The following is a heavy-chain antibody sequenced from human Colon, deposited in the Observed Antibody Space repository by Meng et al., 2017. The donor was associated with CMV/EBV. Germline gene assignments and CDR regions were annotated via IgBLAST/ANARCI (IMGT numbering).Heavy chain of an antibody. D-gene: IGHD2-21*01. CDR3: AKDGHAIVVDLDY. CDR1: ASTFKDSL. Sequence: DERRKSGPRVTFSNESTASTFKDSLMSGGQPAHGQGVEWMEFIKADSGTKEYANKFQSRVTNSRDASINSLYLEVGSLSSDDTAVYYCAKDGHAIVVDLDYWGQGTLVTVSS. J-gene: IGHJ4*02. V-gene: IGHV1-2*02. CDR2: IKADSGTK.